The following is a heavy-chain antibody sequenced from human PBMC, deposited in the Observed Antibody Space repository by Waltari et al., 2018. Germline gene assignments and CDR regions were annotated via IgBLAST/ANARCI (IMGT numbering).Heavy chain of an antibody. J-gene: IGHJ4*02. CDR2: IKQDGSEK. V-gene: IGHV3-7*01. CDR1: GFTLSSHW. CDR3: AREYYYGSGYYFDY. Sequence: EVQLVESGGGLVQPGGSLRLSCAASGFTLSSHWMSWVRQAPGKGLEWVANIKQDGSEKYYVDSVKGRFTISRDNAKNSLYLQMNSLRAEDTAVYYCAREYYYGSGYYFDYWGQGTLVTVSS. D-gene: IGHD3-10*01.